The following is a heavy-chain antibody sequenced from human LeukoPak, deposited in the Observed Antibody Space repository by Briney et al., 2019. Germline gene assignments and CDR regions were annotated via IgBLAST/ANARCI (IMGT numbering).Heavy chain of an antibody. CDR2: IYYSVST. CDR3: ARLIDAFDI. V-gene: IGHV4-59*08. CDR1: GDSISRYY. Sequence: SQTLSLTCTVCGDSISRYYWSWIRQPPGKGLDWIGYIYYSVSTHYSPSLKIRVTIPVDTSKNQFSLKLSSVTAADTAIYYCARLIDAFDIWGQGTMVTVSS. J-gene: IGHJ3*02.